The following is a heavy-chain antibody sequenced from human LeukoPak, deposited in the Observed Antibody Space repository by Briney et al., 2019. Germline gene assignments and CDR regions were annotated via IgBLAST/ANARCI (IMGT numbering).Heavy chain of an antibody. V-gene: IGHV5-51*01. D-gene: IGHD3-16*01. CDR1: GYSFTSYW. CDR2: IYPGDSDT. J-gene: IGHJ5*02. Sequence: GESLKISCKGSGYSFTSYWIGRARQMPGKGLEWMGIIYPGDSDTRYSPSFQGQVTISADKSISTAYLQWSSLRASDTAMYYCARALRLGELSLYEAATWGQGTLVTVSS. CDR3: ARALRLGELSLYEAAT.